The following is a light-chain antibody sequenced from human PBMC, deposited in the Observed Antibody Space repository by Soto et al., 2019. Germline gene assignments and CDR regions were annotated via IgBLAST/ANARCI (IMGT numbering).Light chain of an antibody. CDR3: SSYTSASTRV. Sequence: QSVLTQPASVSGSPGQSITISCTGTSSDVGRYTYVCWYQKYPGKAPKLMIYEVSNRPSGVSNRFSGSKSGSTASLTISGLQAEDEADYYCSSYTSASTRVFGPGTKVTVL. CDR1: SSDVGRYTY. CDR2: EVS. J-gene: IGLJ1*01. V-gene: IGLV2-14*01.